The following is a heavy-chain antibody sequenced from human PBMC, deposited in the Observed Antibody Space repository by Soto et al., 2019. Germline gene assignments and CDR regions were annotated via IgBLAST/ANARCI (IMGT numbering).Heavy chain of an antibody. CDR1: GYTFTSYD. CDR2: MNPNSGNT. J-gene: IGHJ6*02. CDR3: ARDIKDYYDSSGQHYYYGMDV. D-gene: IGHD3-22*01. V-gene: IGHV1-8*01. Sequence: ASVKVSCKASGYTFTSYDINWVRQATGQGLEWMGWMNPNSGNTGYAQKFQGRVTMTRNTSISTAYMELSSLRSEDTAVYYCARDIKDYYDSSGQHYYYGMDVWGQGTTVTVSS.